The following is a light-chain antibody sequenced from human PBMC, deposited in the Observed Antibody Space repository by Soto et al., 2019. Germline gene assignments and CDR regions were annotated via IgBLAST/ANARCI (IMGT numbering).Light chain of an antibody. CDR3: QLYSDSPPLFT. CDR2: GAS. J-gene: IGKJ3*01. Sequence: EIVLTQSPGTLSLSPGERATLSCRASQSVSSAYLAWYQQKPGQAPSLLIYGASVRETGIADRFSGSGSETDFTLTISRLEPEDFAVYYCQLYSDSPPLFTFGPGTKLDIK. CDR1: QSVSSAY. V-gene: IGKV3-20*01.